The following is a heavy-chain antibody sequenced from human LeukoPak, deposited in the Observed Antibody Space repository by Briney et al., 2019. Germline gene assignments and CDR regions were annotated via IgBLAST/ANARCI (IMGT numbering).Heavy chain of an antibody. CDR3: ARAIYNSD. V-gene: IGHV3-21*01. J-gene: IGHJ4*02. CDR1: GFTFSTYD. Sequence: PGGSLRLSCAASGFTFSTYDMSWVRQTPGKGLEWVSSISDGSSYIYYADSLKGRFTISRDNVKSSLYLQMNSLRAEDTAVYYCARAIYNSDWGQGTLVTVSS. CDR2: ISDGSSYI. D-gene: IGHD6-19*01.